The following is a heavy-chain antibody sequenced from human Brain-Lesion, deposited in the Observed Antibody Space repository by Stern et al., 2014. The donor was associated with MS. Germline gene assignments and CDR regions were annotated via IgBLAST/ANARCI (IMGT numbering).Heavy chain of an antibody. V-gene: IGHV1-2*04. J-gene: IGHJ4*02. CDR2: INPKSGGT. D-gene: IGHD3-22*01. Sequence: VQLVESGAEVKKPGASVKVSCKASGYTFTGYYMHGVRQAPGQGLEWMGWINPKSGGTNYAQKFQGWVTMTRDTSINTAYMELSRLRSDDTAVYYCATYYYDSTVYTDFWGQGTLVTVSS. CDR1: GYTFTGYY. CDR3: ATYYYDSTVYTDF.